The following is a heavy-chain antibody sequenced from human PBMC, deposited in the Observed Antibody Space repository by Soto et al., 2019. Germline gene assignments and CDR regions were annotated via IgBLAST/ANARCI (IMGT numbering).Heavy chain of an antibody. V-gene: IGHV2-5*02. CDR2: IDWDDDK. CDR3: ARSKYGSAWTLDY. J-gene: IGHJ4*02. Sequence: ITFKESGPTPVKPTQTLTPTCPLSGVPLSNSAVGVGLIRQPPGKALEWLAIIDWDDDKHYSPSLKSRLVITKVTSKNQVVLTMTNMDPVDTGAYYCARSKYGSAWTLDYWGQGTLVTVSS. CDR1: GVPLSNSAVG. D-gene: IGHD6-19*01.